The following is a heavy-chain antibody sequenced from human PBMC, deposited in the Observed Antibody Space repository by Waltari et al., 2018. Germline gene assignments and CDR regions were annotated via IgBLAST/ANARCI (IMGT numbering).Heavy chain of an antibody. Sequence: QVQLVESGGGVVQPGRSLRLSCAASGFTFGSYAMHWVRQAPGKGLEWVAVISYDGSNKYYADSVKGRFTISRDNSKNTLYLQMNSLRAEDTAVYYCARSRFLGGSYLDYWGQGTLVTVSS. CDR3: ARSRFLGGSYLDY. V-gene: IGHV3-30-3*01. CDR1: GFTFGSYA. J-gene: IGHJ4*02. CDR2: ISYDGSNK. D-gene: IGHD3-16*01.